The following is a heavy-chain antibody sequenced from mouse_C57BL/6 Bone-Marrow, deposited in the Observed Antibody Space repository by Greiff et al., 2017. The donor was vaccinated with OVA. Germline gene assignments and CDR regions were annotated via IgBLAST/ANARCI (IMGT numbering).Heavy chain of an antibody. CDR1: GYSITSGYY. Sequence: EVKLQESGPGLVKPSQSLSLTCSVTGYSITSGYYWNWIRQFPGNKLEWMGYISYDGSNNYNPSLKNRISITRDTSKNQFFLKLNSVTTEDTATYYCARYYYGSLSYWYFDVWGTGTTVTVSS. CDR3: ARYYYGSLSYWYFDV. CDR2: ISYDGSN. V-gene: IGHV3-6*01. J-gene: IGHJ1*03. D-gene: IGHD1-1*01.